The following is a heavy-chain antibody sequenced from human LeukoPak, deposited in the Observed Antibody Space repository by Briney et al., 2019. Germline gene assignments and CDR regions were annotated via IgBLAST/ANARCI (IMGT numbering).Heavy chain of an antibody. CDR3: ARDGYSSGSFDY. D-gene: IGHD6-19*01. CDR2: IIPIFGTA. CDR1: GGTFSSYA. Sequence: GASVKVSCKASGGTFSSYAISWVRQAPGQGLEWMGGIIPIFGTANYAQKFQGRVTITTDESTSTAYMELSSLRSEDTAVYYCARDGYSSGSFDYWGQGTLVTVSS. J-gene: IGHJ4*02. V-gene: IGHV1-69*05.